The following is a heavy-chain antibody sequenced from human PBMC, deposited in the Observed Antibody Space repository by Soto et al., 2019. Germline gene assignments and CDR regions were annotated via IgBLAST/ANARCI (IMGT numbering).Heavy chain of an antibody. V-gene: IGHV4-30-4*01. CDR1: GGSISSGDYY. CDR3: ARDGRARNFDY. J-gene: IGHJ4*02. CDR2: IYYSGST. Sequence: SETLSLTCTVSGGSISSGDYYWSWIRQPPGKGLEWIGYIYYSGSTYYNPSLKSRVTISVDTSKNQFSLKLSSVTAADTAVYYCARDGRARNFDYWGQGTLVTVSS.